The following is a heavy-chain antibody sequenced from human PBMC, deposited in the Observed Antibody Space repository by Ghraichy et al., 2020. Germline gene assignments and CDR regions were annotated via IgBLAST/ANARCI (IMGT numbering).Heavy chain of an antibody. D-gene: IGHD2-2*01. Sequence: GGSLRLSCAASGFTFSSYAMHWVRQAPGKGLEWVAVISYDGSNKYYADSVKGRFTISRDNSKNTLYLQMNSLRAEDTAVYYCARGGTTWGGLVPTTVDYWGQGTLVTVSS. CDR1: GFTFSSYA. J-gene: IGHJ4*02. CDR3: ARGGTTWGGLVPTTVDY. V-gene: IGHV3-30-3*01. CDR2: ISYDGSNK.